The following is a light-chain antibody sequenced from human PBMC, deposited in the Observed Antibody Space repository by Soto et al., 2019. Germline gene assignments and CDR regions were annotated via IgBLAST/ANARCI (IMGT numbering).Light chain of an antibody. Sequence: QSVLTQPPSTSATPGQRVTISCSGSSSNIGRNNVFWYQQVPGKAPKLLIYRNVQRPSGVPDRFSGSKSGTSASLAISGLRSDDEDHYYWAAWDYSLSGPVFGGGTKLTVL. J-gene: IGLJ2*01. V-gene: IGLV1-47*01. CDR2: RNV. CDR1: SSNIGRNN. CDR3: AAWDYSLSGPV.